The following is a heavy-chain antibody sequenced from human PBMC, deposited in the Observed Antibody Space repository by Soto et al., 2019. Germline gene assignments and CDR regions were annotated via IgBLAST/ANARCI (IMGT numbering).Heavy chain of an antibody. CDR2: LIPSFGTA. CDR1: GYGFGSHA. CDR3: ARHESLGIMITFGGVVDY. D-gene: IGHD3-16*01. Sequence: SVKVTCKKSGYGFGSHALWWVRQDPGQSLEWLAGLIPSFGTANFVQKFQGRFTITADESTSTAYMELSSLRSEDTAVYYCARHESLGIMITFGGVVDYWGQGTLVPVSS. V-gene: IGHV1-69*13. J-gene: IGHJ4*02.